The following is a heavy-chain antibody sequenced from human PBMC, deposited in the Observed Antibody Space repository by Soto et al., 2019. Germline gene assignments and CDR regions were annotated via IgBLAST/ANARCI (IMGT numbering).Heavy chain of an antibody. Sequence: EVQLLESGGGLVQPGGSLRLACATSGFSFSTYAMTWVRQAPGKGLEWVSTFNGNGGGTYYAGSVKGRFTISRDNSTNTLYLQMDSLRAEDTATYYCAKDNSLHWFDPWGQGTLVTVSP. CDR1: GFSFSTYA. V-gene: IGHV3-23*01. J-gene: IGHJ5*02. D-gene: IGHD2-15*01. CDR3: AKDNSLHWFDP. CDR2: FNGNGGGT.